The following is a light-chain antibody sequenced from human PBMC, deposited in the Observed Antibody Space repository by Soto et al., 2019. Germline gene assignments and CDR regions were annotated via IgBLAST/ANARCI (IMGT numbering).Light chain of an antibody. Sequence: DIVMTQSPDSLAVSLGERATINCKSSQSVLYSSNNKNYLAWYQQKPGQPPKLLIYWASTRESGVPDRFSGSRSGTDFTHTIRSLQAKNVAVYYWQQYYSTPPYTFGQGTKLEIK. J-gene: IGKJ2*01. CDR2: WAS. CDR3: QQYYSTPPYT. V-gene: IGKV4-1*01. CDR1: QSVLYSSNNKNY.